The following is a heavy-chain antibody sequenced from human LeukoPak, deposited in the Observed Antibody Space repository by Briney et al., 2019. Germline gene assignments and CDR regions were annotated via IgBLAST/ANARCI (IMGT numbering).Heavy chain of an antibody. J-gene: IGHJ4*02. CDR1: GFTFSSFG. CDR3: ARITEGYSYGGYFDF. CDR2: ISTNGGGT. D-gene: IGHD5-18*01. V-gene: IGHV3-64*01. Sequence: GGSLRLSCAASGFTFSSFGMSWVRQAPGKGLEYVSAISTNGGGTYYANSVKGRFTISRDNSKNTLYLQVGSLRVEDMGVYYCARITEGYSYGGYFDFWGQGTLVIVTS.